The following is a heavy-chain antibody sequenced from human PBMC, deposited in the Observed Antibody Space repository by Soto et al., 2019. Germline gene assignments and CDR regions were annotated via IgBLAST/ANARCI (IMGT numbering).Heavy chain of an antibody. Sequence: EVQLVASGGGLVKPGGSLRLSCAASGFSFSNAWMNWVRQAPRKGLEWVGRINSKTYGGTTDYAAPVKGRFTIARDDAKNTLYVEMNSLKTEDTAVYYCTAYYYDSNGYGYFQHWGQGTLVTV. CDR2: INSKTYGGTT. J-gene: IGHJ1*01. V-gene: IGHV3-15*07. CDR1: GFSFSNAW. D-gene: IGHD3-22*01. CDR3: TAYYYDSNGYGYFQH.